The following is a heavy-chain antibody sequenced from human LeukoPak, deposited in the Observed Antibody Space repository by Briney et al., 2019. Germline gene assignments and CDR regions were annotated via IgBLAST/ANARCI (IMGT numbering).Heavy chain of an antibody. Sequence: GGSLRLSCAASGFTFSSYSMNWVRQAPGKGLEWVSYISSSSSTISYADSVKGRFTISRDNAKNSLYLQMNSLRAEDTAVYYCASWGTSGWYHYWGQGTLVTVSS. J-gene: IGHJ4*02. D-gene: IGHD6-19*01. CDR1: GFTFSSYS. CDR2: ISSSSSTI. V-gene: IGHV3-48*01. CDR3: ASWGTSGWYHY.